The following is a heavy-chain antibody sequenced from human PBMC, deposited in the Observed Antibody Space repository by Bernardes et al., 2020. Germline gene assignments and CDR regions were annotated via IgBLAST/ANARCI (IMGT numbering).Heavy chain of an antibody. CDR3: ARDAGRITIFGVVNYYFDY. V-gene: IGHV1-2*06. D-gene: IGHD3-3*01. J-gene: IGHJ4*02. Sequence: ASLKVVCKASGYTLTGNYMDWVRQTPGQGLEWMGRTNPNSGGTNYAQKFQGRVTMTRDTSISTAYMELSRLRSDDTAVYYCARDAGRITIFGVVNYYFDYWGQGTLVTVSS. CDR2: TNPNSGGT. CDR1: GYTLTGNY.